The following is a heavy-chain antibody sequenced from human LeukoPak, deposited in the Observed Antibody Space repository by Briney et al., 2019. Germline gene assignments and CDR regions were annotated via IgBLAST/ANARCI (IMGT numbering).Heavy chain of an antibody. V-gene: IGHV3-30*04. CDR1: GFTFSSYA. Sequence: GGSLRLSCAASGFTFSSYAMHWVRQAPGKGLEWVAIISYDGSNKYYADSVKGRFIISRDNAKNSLYLQMNSLRAEDTAVYYCVTHEVTIITRPTFDYWGQGTLVTVSP. CDR2: ISYDGSNK. CDR3: VTHEVTIITRPTFDY. J-gene: IGHJ4*02. D-gene: IGHD1-20*01.